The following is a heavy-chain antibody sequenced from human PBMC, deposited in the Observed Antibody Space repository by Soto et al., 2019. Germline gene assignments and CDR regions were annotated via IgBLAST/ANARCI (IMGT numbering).Heavy chain of an antibody. CDR1: GFTFSDYG. D-gene: IGHD6-6*01. V-gene: IGHV3-30*18. CDR3: AKEMYPRTVLDSSSPWGDY. CDR2: VSYDGSYK. Sequence: QVQLVESGGGVAQPGRSLRLSCAVSGFTFSDYGMHWVRQAPGKGLEWVAVVSYDGSYKYYADSVKGRFTVSRDLSGNTLFLQMHSLSLEDTAVYFCAKEMYPRTVLDSSSPWGDYCGQGTLVAVSS. J-gene: IGHJ4*02.